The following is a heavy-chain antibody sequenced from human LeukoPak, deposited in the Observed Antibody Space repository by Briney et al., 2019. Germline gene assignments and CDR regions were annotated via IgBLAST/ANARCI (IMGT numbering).Heavy chain of an antibody. Sequence: GASVKVSCKASGYTFTSYDINWVRQATGQGLEWMGWMNPNSGNTGYAQKFQGRVTMTRNTSISTAYMELSSLRSEDTAVYYCARHITIFDNWFDPWGQGTLVTVSS. CDR2: MNPNSGNT. CDR1: GYTFTSYD. CDR3: ARHITIFDNWFDP. V-gene: IGHV1-8*01. D-gene: IGHD3-3*01. J-gene: IGHJ5*02.